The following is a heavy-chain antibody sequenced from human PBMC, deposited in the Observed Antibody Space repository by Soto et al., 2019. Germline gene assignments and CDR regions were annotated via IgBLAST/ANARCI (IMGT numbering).Heavy chain of an antibody. Sequence: EVHMLESGGGLVQPGGSLRLACAASGFTFSSYALTWVRQAPGRGLEWVSSITGSGSGTYYADSVKGRFIISRDNSENTLYLQMNSMRDEETGLYYCAQDPNGDYVGAFDDWGQGTLVSVSS. CDR1: GFTFSSYA. CDR3: AQDPNGDYVGAFDD. CDR2: ITGSGSGT. J-gene: IGHJ4*02. V-gene: IGHV3-23*01. D-gene: IGHD4-17*01.